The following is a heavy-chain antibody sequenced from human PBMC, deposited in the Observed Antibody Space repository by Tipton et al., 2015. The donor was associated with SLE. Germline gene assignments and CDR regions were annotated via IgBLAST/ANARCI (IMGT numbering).Heavy chain of an antibody. CDR2: IFYTGST. CDR3: ARRHYSGPFDS. V-gene: IGHV4-39*07. D-gene: IGHD5-12*01. Sequence: GLVKPSETLSLTCAVNGGSLSGYYWGWIRQPPGKGLEWIGSIFYTGSTYYNPSLKSRVSFSIDTSKHQFSLKLNSVTAADTAVYYCARRHYSGPFDSWGQGTLVTVSS. CDR1: GGSLSGYY. J-gene: IGHJ4*02.